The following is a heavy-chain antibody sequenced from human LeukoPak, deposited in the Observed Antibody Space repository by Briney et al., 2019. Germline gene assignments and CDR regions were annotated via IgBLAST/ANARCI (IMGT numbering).Heavy chain of an antibody. D-gene: IGHD3-22*01. J-gene: IGHJ4*02. CDR3: ARVGNSSGYYPFDY. Sequence: SETLSLTCTVSGGSISSYYWSWIRQPAGKGLEWIGYIYYSGSTNYNPSLKSRVTISVDTSKNQFSLKLSSVTAADTAVYYCARVGNSSGYYPFDYWGQGTLVTVSS. V-gene: IGHV4-59*01. CDR1: GGSISSYY. CDR2: IYYSGST.